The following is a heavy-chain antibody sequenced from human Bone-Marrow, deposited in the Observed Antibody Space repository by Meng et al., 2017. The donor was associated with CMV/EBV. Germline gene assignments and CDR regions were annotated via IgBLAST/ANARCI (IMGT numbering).Heavy chain of an antibody. V-gene: IGHV1-18*01. J-gene: IGHJ5*02. CDR3: ARDKIAVRPGWFDP. CDR1: GYMFNTYG. D-gene: IGHD6-6*01. CDR2: ISVYNGNT. Sequence: QGQLVQSGAEVKKPGASVKVSCKASGYMFNTYGISWVRQAPGQGLEWMGWISVYNGNTKYAQTVQGRVTMTTDTSTSTVYMELTSLRSDDTAVYYCARDKIAVRPGWFDPWGQGTLVTVSS.